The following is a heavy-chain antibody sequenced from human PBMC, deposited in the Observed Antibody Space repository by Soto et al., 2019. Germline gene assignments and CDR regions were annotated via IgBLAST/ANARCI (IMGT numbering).Heavy chain of an antibody. CDR2: ISSSSTI. CDR3: ARDRGIAARHYYYGMDV. Sequence: PGGSLRLSCAASGFTFSSYSMNWVRQAPGKGLEWVSYISSSSTIYYDDSVKGRFTISRDNAKNSLYLQMNSLRDEDTAVYYCARDRGIAARHYYYGMDVWGQGTTVTVSS. CDR1: GFTFSSYS. V-gene: IGHV3-48*02. J-gene: IGHJ6*02. D-gene: IGHD6-6*01.